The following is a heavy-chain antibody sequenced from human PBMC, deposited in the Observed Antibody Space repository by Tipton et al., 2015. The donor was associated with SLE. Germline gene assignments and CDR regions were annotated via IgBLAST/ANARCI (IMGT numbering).Heavy chain of an antibody. CDR3: ANWGPIVYYYYCMDV. Sequence: TLSLTCAVYGGSFSDYYWSWIRQPPGKGLEWIGEINHSGSTNYNPSLKSRVTISVDTSKNQFSLKLSSVTAADTAVYYCANWGPIVYYYYCMDVWGKGTTVTVSS. CDR1: GGSFSDYY. J-gene: IGHJ6*03. V-gene: IGHV4-34*01. CDR2: INHSGST. D-gene: IGHD3-16*01.